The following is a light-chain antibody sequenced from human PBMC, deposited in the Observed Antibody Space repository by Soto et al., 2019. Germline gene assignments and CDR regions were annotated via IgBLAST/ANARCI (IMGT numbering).Light chain of an antibody. V-gene: IGKV3-20*01. Sequence: EILLTQSPGTLSLSPGERATLSCSASQSVRNSYLAWYQQKPGQAPRLLIYGASGRATGIPDRFSGSGSGTDFTLTISRLEPEDFAVYYCQQYGSSPYTVGQGTKLEI. CDR1: QSVRNSY. CDR3: QQYGSSPYT. J-gene: IGKJ2*01. CDR2: GAS.